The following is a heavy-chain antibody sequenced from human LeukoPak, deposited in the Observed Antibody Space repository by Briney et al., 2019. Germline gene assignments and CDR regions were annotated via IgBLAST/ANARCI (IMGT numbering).Heavy chain of an antibody. J-gene: IGHJ4*02. Sequence: GGSLRLSCAASGFTFNSYAMTWIRQAPGKGLEWVSLISDSGGRIYYADSVKGRVTISRDNSKNTLYLQMNSLRAEDTAVYYCAKSGYNRFDYWGQGTRVTVSS. CDR1: GFTFNSYA. CDR2: ISDSGGRI. CDR3: AKSGYNRFDY. D-gene: IGHD5-24*01. V-gene: IGHV3-23*01.